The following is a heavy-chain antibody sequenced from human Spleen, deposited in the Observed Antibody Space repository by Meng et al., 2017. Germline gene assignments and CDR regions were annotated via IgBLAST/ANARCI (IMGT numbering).Heavy chain of an antibody. Sequence: GESLKISCAASGFTVSSNYMSWVRQAPGKGLEWVSIIYSGGSTYYADSVKGRFTISRDNSKNTLYLQMNSLRAEDTAVYYCAKGSSGWYYWGQGTLVTVSS. CDR1: GFTVSSNY. J-gene: IGHJ4*02. D-gene: IGHD6-19*01. CDR3: AKGSSGWYY. CDR2: IYSGGST. V-gene: IGHV3-53*01.